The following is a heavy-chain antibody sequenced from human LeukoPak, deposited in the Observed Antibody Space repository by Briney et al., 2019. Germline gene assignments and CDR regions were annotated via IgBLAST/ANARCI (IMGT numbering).Heavy chain of an antibody. V-gene: IGHV3-74*01. CDR3: ARAASAYNSDYYFDH. CDR2: INKDATTI. D-gene: IGHD1-1*01. Sequence: GGSLRLSCAASGFTFNAYWMHWIRQAPGKGLVWVASINKDATTIRYADSVKGRFTISRDNAENTLSLEMKGLRAEDTAMYYCARAASAYNSDYYFDHWGQGALVTVSS. CDR1: GFTFNAYW. J-gene: IGHJ4*02.